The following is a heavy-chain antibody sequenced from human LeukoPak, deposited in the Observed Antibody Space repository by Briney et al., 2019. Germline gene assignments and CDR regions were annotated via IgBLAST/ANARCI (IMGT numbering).Heavy chain of an antibody. D-gene: IGHD3-10*01. J-gene: IGHJ6*04. V-gene: IGHV1-69*01. CDR1: VGIFSRYA. CDR3: ARANMVRGVHPYYYHGMDV. CDR2: IMPIFGTA. Sequence: SVTVSCKASVGIFSRYAISWVLQAAGHGLEWMGGIMPIFGTANYAQNVQRRFRIAADEPTRTACMDLSSLRAEGPAVYYSARANMVRGVHPYYYHGMDVWGKGTTVTVSS.